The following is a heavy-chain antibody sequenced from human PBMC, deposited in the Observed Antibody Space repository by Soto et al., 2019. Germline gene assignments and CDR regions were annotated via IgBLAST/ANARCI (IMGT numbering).Heavy chain of an antibody. CDR3: AKDLLLTTITTVGD. J-gene: IGHJ4*02. CDR1: GFIFSTYG. D-gene: IGHD4-17*01. CDR2: ISHDGNNK. Sequence: TGGSLRLSCAASGFIFSTYGMHWVRQAPGKGLEWLSVISHDGNNKYYADSVKGRFTISRDNSKNTLWLQMDSLRTEDTAVYYCAKDLLLTTITTVGDWGQGTLVTVSS. V-gene: IGHV3-30*18.